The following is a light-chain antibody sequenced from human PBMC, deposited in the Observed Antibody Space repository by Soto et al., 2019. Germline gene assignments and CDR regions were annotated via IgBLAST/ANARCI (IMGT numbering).Light chain of an antibody. CDR1: SSDVGGYND. CDR2: EVT. J-gene: IGLJ2*01. Sequence: QAVVTQPPSASGSPGQSVAISCTGTSSDVGGYNDVSWYQQHPGKAPKLMIYEVTKRPSGVPDRFSGSKSGNTASLTVSGLQADDEADYYCSSYAGSNNLGVVFGGGTKLTVL. CDR3: SSYAGSNNLGVV. V-gene: IGLV2-8*01.